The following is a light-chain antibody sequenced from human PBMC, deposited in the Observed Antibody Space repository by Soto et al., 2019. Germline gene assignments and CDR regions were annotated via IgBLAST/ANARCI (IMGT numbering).Light chain of an antibody. Sequence: QSVVTQPASVSGPPGQPITISCTGTSSDVGSYNLVSWYQQHPGKAPKLMICEVSKRPSGVSNRFSGSKSGNTASLTISGLQAEDEADYYCCSYAGSSTFVVFGGGTKVTVL. CDR2: EVS. V-gene: IGLV2-23*02. CDR3: CSYAGSSTFVV. J-gene: IGLJ2*01. CDR1: SSDVGSYNL.